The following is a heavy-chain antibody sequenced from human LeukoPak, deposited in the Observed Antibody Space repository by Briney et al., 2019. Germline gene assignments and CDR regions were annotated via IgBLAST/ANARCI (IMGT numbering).Heavy chain of an antibody. D-gene: IGHD2-2*01. J-gene: IGHJ6*02. Sequence: ASVNVSFTASGYTFIGYYMHWVRQAPGQGLEWMGRINPNSGGTNYAQKFQGRVTMTRDTSISTAYMELSSLRSDDTAVYYCAREQPADNYYGMDVWGQGTTVTVSS. CDR1: GYTFIGYY. V-gene: IGHV1-2*06. CDR3: AREQPADNYYGMDV. CDR2: INPNSGGT.